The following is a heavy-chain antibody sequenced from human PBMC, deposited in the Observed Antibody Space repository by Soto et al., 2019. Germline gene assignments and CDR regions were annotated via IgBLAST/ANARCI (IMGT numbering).Heavy chain of an antibody. D-gene: IGHD5-12*01. CDR3: AKDQGSGYDYWGVYGY. J-gene: IGHJ4*02. CDR2: ISGSGGST. CDR1: GFTFSSYA. Sequence: EVQLLESGGGLVQPGGSLRLSCAASGFTFSSYAMSWVRQAPGKGLEWASAISGSGGSTYYADSVKGRFTISRDNSKNTLYLQMNSLRAEDTAVYYCAKDQGSGYDYWGVYGYWGQGTLVTVSS. V-gene: IGHV3-23*01.